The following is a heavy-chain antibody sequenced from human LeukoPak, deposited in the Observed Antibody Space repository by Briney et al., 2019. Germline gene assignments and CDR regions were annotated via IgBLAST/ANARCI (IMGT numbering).Heavy chain of an antibody. CDR2: IYYSGST. CDR1: GGSIRSGDYY. D-gene: IGHD4-17*01. J-gene: IGHJ3*02. Sequence: PSQTLSLTCTVSGGSIRSGDYYWSWIRQPPGKGLEWIGYIYYSGSTYYNPSLKSRVTISVDTSKNQFSLKLSSVTAADTAVYYCARDSTYGDYDRRGAFDIWGQGTMVTVSS. CDR3: ARDSTYGDYDRRGAFDI. V-gene: IGHV4-30-4*01.